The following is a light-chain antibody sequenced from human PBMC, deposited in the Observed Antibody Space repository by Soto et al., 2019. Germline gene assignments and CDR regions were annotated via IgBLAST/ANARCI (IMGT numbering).Light chain of an antibody. CDR1: GGDIARNF. J-gene: IGLJ2*01. Sequence: NCMLTQPDSVSGSPGKPLTISSVGRGGDIARNFVQWYQQRPGSAPTTVIYEDNLRPSGVPDRFSGSIDGFSNSASLTISGLATEDEAVDYWQSYDTTSVIFGGGTKVTVL. CDR3: QSYDTTSVI. V-gene: IGLV6-57*02. CDR2: EDN.